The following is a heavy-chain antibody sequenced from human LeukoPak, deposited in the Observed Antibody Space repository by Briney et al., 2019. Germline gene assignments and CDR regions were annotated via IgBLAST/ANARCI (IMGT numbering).Heavy chain of an antibody. V-gene: IGHV4-59*04. CDR3: ARGDLYYCDSSDLFNWFDP. D-gene: IGHD3-22*01. CDR1: GGSISSYY. J-gene: IGHJ5*02. Sequence: SETLSLTCTVSGGSISSYYWSWVRQPPGKGLEWIGYVHYSGSTYYTPSLKSRVTISVDTSKNQFSLKLSSVTAADTAVYYCARGDLYYCDSSDLFNWFDPWGQGTLVTVSS. CDR2: VHYSGST.